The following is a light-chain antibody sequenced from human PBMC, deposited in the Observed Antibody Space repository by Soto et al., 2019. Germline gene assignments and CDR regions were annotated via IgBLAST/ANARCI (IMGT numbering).Light chain of an antibody. CDR3: QQRSTWPPT. CDR2: EAS. CDR1: QSVSSF. V-gene: IGKV3-11*01. Sequence: EIVLTQSPATLSLSPGERVTLSCRASQSVSSFLAWYQQKPGQAPRLLIFEASNRVTGIPVRFSGSGSGTGFTLSISSLEPEDFAVYYCQQRSTWPPTFGQGTKLEIK. J-gene: IGKJ2*01.